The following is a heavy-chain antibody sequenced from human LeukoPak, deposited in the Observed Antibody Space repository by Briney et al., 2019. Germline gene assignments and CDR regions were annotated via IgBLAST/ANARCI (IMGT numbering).Heavy chain of an antibody. D-gene: IGHD2-8*01. Sequence: SVKVSCKASGGTFSSYAISWVRQAPGQGLEWMGGSIPIFGTANYAQKFQGRVTITTDESTSTAYMELSSLRSEDTAVYYCAAAPNAVSAWYYYYGMDVWGQGTTVTVS. CDR1: GGTFSSYA. CDR2: SIPIFGTA. CDR3: AAAPNAVSAWYYYYGMDV. V-gene: IGHV1-69*05. J-gene: IGHJ6*02.